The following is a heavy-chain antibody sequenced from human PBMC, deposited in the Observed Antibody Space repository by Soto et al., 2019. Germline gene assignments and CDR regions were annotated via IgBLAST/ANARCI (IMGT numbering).Heavy chain of an antibody. Sequence: GASVKVSCKASGYTFTSYAMHWVRQAPGQRLEWMGWINAGNGNTKYSQKFQGRVTITRDTSASTAYMELSSLRSEDTAVYYCARETNNTVTSGERYFDYWGQGTLVTVSS. J-gene: IGHJ4*02. CDR3: ARETNNTVTSGERYFDY. V-gene: IGHV1-3*01. D-gene: IGHD4-4*01. CDR2: INAGNGNT. CDR1: GYTFTSYA.